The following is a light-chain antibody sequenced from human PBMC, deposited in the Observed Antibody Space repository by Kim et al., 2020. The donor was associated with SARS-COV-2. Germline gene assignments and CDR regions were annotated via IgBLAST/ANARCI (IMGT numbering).Light chain of an antibody. Sequence: STSVGYSVTITCRASQDIRNGLDWYQQKSGKAPKLLIYAASSLQSGVPSRFSGSGSGTDFALTISSLQPEDFATYYCLQDYNYPYTFGQGTKLEI. CDR3: LQDYNYPYT. J-gene: IGKJ2*01. CDR1: QDIRNG. V-gene: IGKV1-6*01. CDR2: AAS.